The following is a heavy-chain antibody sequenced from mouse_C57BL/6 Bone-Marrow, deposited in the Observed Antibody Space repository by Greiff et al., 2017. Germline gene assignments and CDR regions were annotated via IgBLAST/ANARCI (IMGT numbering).Heavy chain of an antibody. V-gene: IGHV1-74*01. CDR2: IHPSDSDT. CDR1: GYTFTSYW. D-gene: IGHD1-2*01. Sequence: QVQLQQSGAELVKPGASVKVSCKASGYTFTSYWMHWVKQRPGQSLEWIGSIHPSDSDTSYTQKFKGKATLTVDKSSSTAYMQLSSASSEVAYVYYCATVSYYGHDYAMDYWGQGTSVTVSS. CDR3: ATVSYYGHDYAMDY. J-gene: IGHJ4*01.